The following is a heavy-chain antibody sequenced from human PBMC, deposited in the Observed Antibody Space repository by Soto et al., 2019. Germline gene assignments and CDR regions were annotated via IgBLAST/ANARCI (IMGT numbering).Heavy chain of an antibody. CDR2: IIPILGIA. Sequence: GASVKVSCKASGGTFSSYTISWVRQAPGRGLEWMGRIIPILGIANYAQKFQGRVTITADKSTSTAYMELSSLRYEDTAMYYCASSENYGSGGYPFDPWGQGTLVTVSS. CDR3: ASSENYGSGGYPFDP. D-gene: IGHD3-10*01. CDR1: GGTFSSYT. J-gene: IGHJ5*02. V-gene: IGHV1-69*02.